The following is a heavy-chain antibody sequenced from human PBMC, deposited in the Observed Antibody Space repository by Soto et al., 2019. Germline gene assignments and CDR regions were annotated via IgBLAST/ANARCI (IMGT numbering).Heavy chain of an antibody. CDR3: ARDLSFIAAAGPLDY. Sequence: GGSLRLSCAASGFTFSRCGMHWVRQAPGKGLEWVAVIWYDGSNKYYADSVKGRFTISRDNSKNTLYLQMNSLRAEDTAVYYCARDLSFIAAAGPLDYWGQGTLVTVSS. D-gene: IGHD6-13*01. CDR1: GFTFSRCG. CDR2: IWYDGSNK. V-gene: IGHV3-33*01. J-gene: IGHJ4*02.